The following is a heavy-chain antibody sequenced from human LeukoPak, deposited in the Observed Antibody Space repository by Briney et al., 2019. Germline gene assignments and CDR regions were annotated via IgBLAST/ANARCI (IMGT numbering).Heavy chain of an antibody. V-gene: IGHV1-46*01. CDR1: GYTFTSYY. CDR3: ARFGTAAGDY. J-gene: IGHJ4*02. CDR2: INPSGGST. D-gene: IGHD6-13*01. Sequence: ASVKVSCKASGYTFTSYYMHWVRQAPGQGLEWMGIINPSGGSTSYAQKLQGRVTMTTDTSTSTAYMELRSLRSDDTAVYYCARFGTAAGDYWGQGTLVTVSS.